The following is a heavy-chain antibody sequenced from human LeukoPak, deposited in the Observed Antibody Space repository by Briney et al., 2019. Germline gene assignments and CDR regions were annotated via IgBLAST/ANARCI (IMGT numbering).Heavy chain of an antibody. Sequence: SETLSLTCTVSGGSIRSHYWSWIRQPPGKGLEWIGYIYYSGSTNYNPSLKSRVAISVDTSKNQFSLKLSSVTAADTAVYYCARRYYGYFDYWGQGTLVTVSS. CDR2: IYYSGST. V-gene: IGHV4-59*11. J-gene: IGHJ4*02. CDR3: ARRYYGYFDY. D-gene: IGHD3-10*01. CDR1: GGSIRSHY.